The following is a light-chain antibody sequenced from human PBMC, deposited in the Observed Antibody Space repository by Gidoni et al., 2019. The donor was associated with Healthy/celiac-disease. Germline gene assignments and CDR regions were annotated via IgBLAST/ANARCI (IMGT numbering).Light chain of an antibody. Sequence: QSALTQPASVSGSPGPSITISCTGTSSDVGGYNYVSWYQQHPGKAPNLMIYEVSNRPSGVPDRFSGSKSGNTASLTISGLQAEDEADYYCSSYTSSSTPGSGVFGRGTKLTVL. V-gene: IGLV2-14*01. J-gene: IGLJ2*01. CDR2: EVS. CDR3: SSYTSSSTPGSGV. CDR1: SSDVGGYNY.